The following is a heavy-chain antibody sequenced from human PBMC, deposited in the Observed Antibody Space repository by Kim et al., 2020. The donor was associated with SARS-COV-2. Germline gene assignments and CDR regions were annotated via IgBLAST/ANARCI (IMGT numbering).Heavy chain of an antibody. V-gene: IGHV4-31*03. CDR3: ARDLSNSGRWFGDTGYGMDV. CDR2: IYYSGST. CDR1: GGSISSGGFY. J-gene: IGHJ6*02. D-gene: IGHD3-10*01. Sequence: SETLSLTCTVSGGSISSGGFYWSWIRQHPGKGLEWIGNIYYSGSTYYNPSLKSRVTISVDTSKNQFSLKLSSVTAADTAVYYCARDLSNSGRWFGDTGYGMDVWGQGTTVTVSS.